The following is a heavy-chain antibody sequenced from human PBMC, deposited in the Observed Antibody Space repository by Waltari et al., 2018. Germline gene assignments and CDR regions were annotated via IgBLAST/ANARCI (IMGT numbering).Heavy chain of an antibody. D-gene: IGHD1-1*01. CDR1: GFTFSSYD. CDR3: VKEGVPTPGNWYFDL. V-gene: IGHV3-13*01. CDR2: IDSAGHT. Sequence: EVQLVESGGGLVQPGGSLRLSCAASGFTFSSYDMHWVRQVTGKRLGWVSAIDSAGHTSFADSVTVRFTISRENDKNSMYLQMNSLTAGDTAVYYCVKEGVPTPGNWYFDLWGRGTLVTVSS. J-gene: IGHJ2*01.